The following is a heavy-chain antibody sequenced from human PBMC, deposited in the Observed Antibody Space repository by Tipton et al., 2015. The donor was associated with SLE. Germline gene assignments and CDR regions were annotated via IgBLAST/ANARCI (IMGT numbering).Heavy chain of an antibody. CDR2: IKQGENEK. CDR3: ASTNSLDF. J-gene: IGHJ4*02. D-gene: IGHD2-21*01. Sequence: GSLRLSCAASGFMFSNYWMNWVRQAPGKGLEWVANIKQGENEKNYVDSVKGRFTISRDNARNSLFLEMNSLRAEDTAVYYCASTNSLDFWGQGTLVTVSS. V-gene: IGHV3-7*01. CDR1: GFMFSNYW.